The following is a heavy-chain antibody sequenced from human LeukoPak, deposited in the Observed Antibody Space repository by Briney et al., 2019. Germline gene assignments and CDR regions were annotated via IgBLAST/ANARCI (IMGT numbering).Heavy chain of an antibody. CDR3: ARGSLGYDSSGYYYGY. D-gene: IGHD3-22*01. CDR1: GFTVSSNY. CDR2: IYSGGST. Sequence: PGGSLRLSCAASGFTVSSNYMSWVRQAPGKGLEWVSVIYSGGSTYYADSVKGRFTISRDNSKNTLYLQMNSLRAEDTAVYYCARGSLGYDSSGYYYGYWGQGTLVTVSS. J-gene: IGHJ4*02. V-gene: IGHV3-66*01.